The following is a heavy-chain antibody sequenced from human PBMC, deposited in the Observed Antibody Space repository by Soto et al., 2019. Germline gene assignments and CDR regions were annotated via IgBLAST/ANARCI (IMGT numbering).Heavy chain of an antibody. CDR3: VRDWGRVATENYDH. CDR2: ISAHNGNT. CDR1: GHTFNPFG. D-gene: IGHD3-16*01. J-gene: IGHJ4*02. V-gene: IGHV1-18*01. Sequence: QVQLLQSGPEVKKRGASVKVSCKASGHTFNPFGISWVRQAPGQGLEWMGWISAHNGNTNYAQRFRGRVQMTTDTSTRTVNMEFRSLRSDDTDVYYCVRDWGRVATENYDHWGQGTLVTVSS.